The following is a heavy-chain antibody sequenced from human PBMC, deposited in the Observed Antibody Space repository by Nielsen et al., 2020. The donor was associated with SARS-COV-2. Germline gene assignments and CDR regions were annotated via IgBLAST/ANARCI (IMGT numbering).Heavy chain of an antibody. CDR3: ARETGDSSSSWFDY. V-gene: IGHV3-21*01. CDR1: GFTFSSYS. Sequence: GESLKISCAASGFTFSSYSMNWVRQAPGKGLEWVSSISSSSSYIYYADSVKGRFTISRDNAKNSLYLQMNSLRAEDTAVYYCARETGDSSSSWFDYWGQGTLVTVSS. D-gene: IGHD6-13*01. J-gene: IGHJ4*02. CDR2: ISSSSSYI.